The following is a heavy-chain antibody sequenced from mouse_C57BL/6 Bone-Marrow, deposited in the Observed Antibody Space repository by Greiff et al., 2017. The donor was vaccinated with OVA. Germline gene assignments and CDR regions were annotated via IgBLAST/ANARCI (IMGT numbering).Heavy chain of an antibody. V-gene: IGHV1-62-3*01. D-gene: IGHD1-1*01. CDR2: IDTNSGGT. Sequence: QVQLQQPGAELVKPGASVKLSCKASGYTFTSYWMPWVKQRPGRGLEWIGRIDTNSGGTKYNEKFKSKATLTVDKPYSTAYMQLSSLTSEDSAVYYCARPFITTVAPGFDVWGTGTTLTVSS. CDR3: ARPFITTVAPGFDV. J-gene: IGHJ1*03. CDR1: GYTFTSYW.